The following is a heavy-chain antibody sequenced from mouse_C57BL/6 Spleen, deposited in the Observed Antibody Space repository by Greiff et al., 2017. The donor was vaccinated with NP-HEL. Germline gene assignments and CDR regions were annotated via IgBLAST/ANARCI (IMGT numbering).Heavy chain of an antibody. D-gene: IGHD2-2*01. CDR1: GYTFTSYW. J-gene: IGHJ2*01. Sequence: QVQLQQPGAELVKPGASVKLSCKASGYTFTSYWMQWVKQRPGQGLEWIGEIDPSDSDTNYNQKFKGKATLTVDTSSSTAYMQLSSLTSEDSAVYYCARLGVTTALGDWGQGTTLTVSS. CDR2: IDPSDSDT. V-gene: IGHV1-50*01. CDR3: ARLGVTTALGD.